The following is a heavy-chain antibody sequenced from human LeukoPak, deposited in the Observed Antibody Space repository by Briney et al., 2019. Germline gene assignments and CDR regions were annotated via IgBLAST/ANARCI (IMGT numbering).Heavy chain of an antibody. V-gene: IGHV5-51*01. CDR3: AKDREIFGVVMDYFDY. CDR2: IYPGDSDT. J-gene: IGHJ4*02. D-gene: IGHD3-3*01. Sequence: GESLKISCKGSGYSFTSYWIGWVRQMPGKGLEWMGIIYPGDSDTRYSPSFQGQVTISADKSISTAYLQWSSLRAEDTAVYYCAKDREIFGVVMDYFDYWGQGTLVTVSS. CDR1: GYSFTSYW.